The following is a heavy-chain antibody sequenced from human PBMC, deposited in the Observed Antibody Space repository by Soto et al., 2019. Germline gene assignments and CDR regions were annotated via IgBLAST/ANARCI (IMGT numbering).Heavy chain of an antibody. CDR2: MNPNSGNT. Sequence: ASVKVSCKASGYTFTSYDINWVRQATGQGLEWMGWMNPNSGNTGYAQKFQGRVTTTRNTSISTAYMELSSLRSEDTAVYYCARAVVAGLFDCCGQRNLVTVST. D-gene: IGHD6-19*01. J-gene: IGHJ4*02. CDR3: ARAVVAGLFDC. V-gene: IGHV1-8*01. CDR1: GYTFTSYD.